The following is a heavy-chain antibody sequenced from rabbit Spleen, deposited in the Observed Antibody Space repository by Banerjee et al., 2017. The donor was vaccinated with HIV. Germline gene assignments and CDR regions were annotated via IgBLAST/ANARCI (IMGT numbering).Heavy chain of an antibody. D-gene: IGHD4-1*01. CDR2: IDIGSSGFT. J-gene: IGHJ4*01. V-gene: IGHV1S40*01. CDR1: GVSFSSSSY. CDR3: ARDLTDAIGWNFGW. Sequence: QSLEESGGDLVKPGATLTLTCTASGVSFSSSSYLCWVRQAPGKGLEWIACIDIGSSGFTYYATWAKGRFTISKTSSTTVTLQMTRLTAADTATYFCARDLTDAIGWNFGWWGPGTLVTVS.